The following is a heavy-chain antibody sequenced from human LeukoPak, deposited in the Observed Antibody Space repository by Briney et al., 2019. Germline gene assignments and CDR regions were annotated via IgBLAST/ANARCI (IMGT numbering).Heavy chain of an antibody. V-gene: IGHV4-59*01. D-gene: IGHD5-24*01. Sequence: PSETLSLTCTVSGGSISSYYWSWIRQPPGKGLEWIGYIYYSGSTNYNPSLKSRVTISVDTSKNQFSLKLSSVTAADTAVYYCARVKDGYTVDYWGQGTLVTVSS. CDR2: IYYSGST. CDR3: ARVKDGYTVDY. J-gene: IGHJ4*02. CDR1: GGSISSYY.